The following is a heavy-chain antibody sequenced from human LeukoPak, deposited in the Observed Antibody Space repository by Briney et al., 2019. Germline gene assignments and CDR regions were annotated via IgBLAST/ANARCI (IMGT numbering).Heavy chain of an antibody. CDR3: ARDPTRGRYCSSTSCDWFDP. CDR2: TYYRSKWYN. J-gene: IGHJ5*02. V-gene: IGHV6-1*01. Sequence: SQTLSLTCAISGDSVSSNSAAWNWIRQSPSRGLEWLGRTYYRSKWYNDYAVSVKSRITINPDTSKNQFSLQLNSVTPEDTAVYYCARDPTRGRYCSSTSCDWFDPWGQGTLVTVSS. CDR1: GDSVSSNSAA. D-gene: IGHD2-2*01.